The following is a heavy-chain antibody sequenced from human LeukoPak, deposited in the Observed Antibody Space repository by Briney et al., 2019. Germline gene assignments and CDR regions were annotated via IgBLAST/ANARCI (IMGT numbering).Heavy chain of an antibody. CDR1: GGSISSSSYY. CDR3: ARAMVEQWLIYDY. V-gene: IGHV4-39*07. CDR2: IYYSGST. Sequence: PSETLSLTCSVSGGSISSSSYYWGWIRQPPGKGLEWIGGIYYSGSTYYNPSLKSRVTISVDTSKNQFSLKLSSVTAADTAVYYCARAMVEQWLIYDYWGQGTLVTVSS. D-gene: IGHD6-19*01. J-gene: IGHJ4*02.